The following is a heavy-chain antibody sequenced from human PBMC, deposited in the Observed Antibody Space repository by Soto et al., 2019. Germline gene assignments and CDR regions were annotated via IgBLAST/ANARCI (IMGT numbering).Heavy chain of an antibody. CDR2: ISHSGIT. CDR1: GGPISDRNW. CDR3: VRQDSRGRYFDF. Sequence: PSETLSLTCAVSGGPISDRNWWSWVRQTPGKGLEWIGEISHSGITKSNPSLKGRVAVSLDKSKKQFSLKVTSMTAADTAVYYCVRQDSRGRYFDFWGQGILVTVSS. D-gene: IGHD2-15*01. V-gene: IGHV4-4*02. J-gene: IGHJ4*03.